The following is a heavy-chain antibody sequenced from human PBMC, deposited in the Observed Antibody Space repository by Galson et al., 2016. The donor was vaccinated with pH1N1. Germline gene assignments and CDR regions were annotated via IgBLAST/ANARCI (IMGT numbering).Heavy chain of an antibody. D-gene: IGHD1-26*01. CDR2: IKPDGTEK. Sequence: SLRLSCAASGFTFSTYWMNWVRQAPGKGLEWVASIKPDGTEKSYVDSVKGRFTISRDNAKNSLCLQVNSLRAEDTAVYYCTRAVGSYSSFWGQGTLVTVSS. J-gene: IGHJ4*02. V-gene: IGHV3-7*03. CDR3: TRAVGSYSSF. CDR1: GFTFSTYW.